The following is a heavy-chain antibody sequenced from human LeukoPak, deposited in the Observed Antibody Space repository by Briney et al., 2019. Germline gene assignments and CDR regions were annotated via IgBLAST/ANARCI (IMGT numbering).Heavy chain of an antibody. CDR3: TGNYYGSGSFDY. Sequence: GGSLRLSCAASGFTFSGSALHWVRQASGKGLEWVGRIRSTANGYATAYAASVKGRFTISRDDSKNTAYLQMDSLKTEDTAVYYCTGNYYGSGSFDYWGQGTLVTVS. J-gene: IGHJ4*02. D-gene: IGHD3-10*01. CDR1: GFTFSGSA. CDR2: IRSTANGYAT. V-gene: IGHV3-73*01.